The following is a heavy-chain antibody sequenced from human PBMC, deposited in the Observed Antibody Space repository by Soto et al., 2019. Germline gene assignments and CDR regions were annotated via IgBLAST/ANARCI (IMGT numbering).Heavy chain of an antibody. J-gene: IGHJ6*02. CDR1: GGSISSSNW. D-gene: IGHD3-3*01. CDR3: ARGTIFGVVFGALLTENGMDV. V-gene: IGHV4-4*02. Sequence: SSETLSLTCAVSGGSISSSNWWSWVRQPPGKGLEWIGEIYHSGSTNYNPSLKSRVTISVDKSKNQFSLKLSFVTAADTAVYYCARGTIFGVVFGALLTENGMDVWGQGTTVTVSS. CDR2: IYHSGST.